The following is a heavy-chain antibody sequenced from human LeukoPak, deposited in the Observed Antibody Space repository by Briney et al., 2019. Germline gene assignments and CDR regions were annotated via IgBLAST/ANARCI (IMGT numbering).Heavy chain of an antibody. Sequence: GGSLRLSCAASGFTFSSYSMNWVRQAPGKGLEWVSYISSSSSTIYYADSVKGRFTISRDNSKNTLYLQMNSLRAEDTAVYYCAKVTYGSGTYGAFDSWGQGTLVTVSS. D-gene: IGHD3-10*01. CDR2: ISSSSSTI. CDR1: GFTFSSYS. CDR3: AKVTYGSGTYGAFDS. V-gene: IGHV3-48*01. J-gene: IGHJ4*02.